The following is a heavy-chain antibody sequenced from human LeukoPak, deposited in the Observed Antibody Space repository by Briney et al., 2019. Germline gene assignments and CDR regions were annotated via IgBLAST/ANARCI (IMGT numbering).Heavy chain of an antibody. V-gene: IGHV5-51*01. D-gene: IGHD2-21*01. Sequence: KRRRSLKISCMGSGYQLSSYWIGWAGQMPGKGLEWMEKTYPGESNTRYSPSTQGQFTISADKSINTAYLQWSNLKASDTAMYYCARGVAATYWGQGTLVTVSS. CDR3: ARGVAATY. J-gene: IGHJ4*02. CDR1: GYQLSSYW. CDR2: TYPGESNT.